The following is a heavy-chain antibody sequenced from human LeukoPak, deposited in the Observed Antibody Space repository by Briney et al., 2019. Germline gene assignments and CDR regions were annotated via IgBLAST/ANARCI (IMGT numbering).Heavy chain of an antibody. J-gene: IGHJ4*02. D-gene: IGHD3-10*01. CDR2: IDSSSSYI. Sequence: GGSLRLSCAASGFTFSSYWMNWVRQAPGKGLEWVSSIDSSSSYIYYADSVKGRFTVSRDNAKNSLYLQVNSLRVEDTAVYYCASHLNYFGSGSHSVGYWGQGTLVTVSS. V-gene: IGHV3-21*01. CDR3: ASHLNYFGSGSHSVGY. CDR1: GFTFSSYW.